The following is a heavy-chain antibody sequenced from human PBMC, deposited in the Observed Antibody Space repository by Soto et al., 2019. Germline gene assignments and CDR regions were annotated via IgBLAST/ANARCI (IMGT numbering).Heavy chain of an antibody. D-gene: IGHD3-9*01. CDR2: IYYSGST. CDR1: GGSISSYY. J-gene: IGHJ4*02. V-gene: IGHV4-59*01. CDR3: ASYDILTGPGR. Sequence: ASETLSLTCTVSGGSISSYYWSWIRQPPGKGLEWIGYIYYSGSTNYNPSLKSRVTISVDTSKNQFSLKLSSVTAADTAVYYCASYDILTGPGRWGQGTLVTVS.